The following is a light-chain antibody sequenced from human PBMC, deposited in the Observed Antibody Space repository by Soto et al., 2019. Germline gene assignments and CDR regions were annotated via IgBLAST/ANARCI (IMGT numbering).Light chain of an antibody. V-gene: IGLV7-46*01. CDR3: SLSYSGIRV. CDR2: DTN. Sequence: QAVVTQEPSLTVSPGGTVTLTCGSSTRAVATGHYPYWFQQKPGQAPRTLIYDTNNRHSWTPARFSGSLLGGKSALTLSGAQPEDEADYYCSLSYSGIRVFGGGTKLTVL. J-gene: IGLJ3*02. CDR1: TRAVATGHY.